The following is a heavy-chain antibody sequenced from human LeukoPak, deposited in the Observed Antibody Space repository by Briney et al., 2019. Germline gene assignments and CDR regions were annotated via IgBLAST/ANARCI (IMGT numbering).Heavy chain of an antibody. D-gene: IGHD3-22*01. J-gene: IGHJ4*02. CDR2: IYSGGST. CDR1: GFTVSSNY. CDR3: ARDHRGVVITTEY. Sequence: GGSLRLSCAAPGFTVSSNYMSWVRQAPGKGLEWVSVIYSGGSTYYADSVKGRFTISGDNSKNTLYLQMNSLRAEDTAVYYCARDHRGVVITTEYWGQGTLVTVSS. V-gene: IGHV3-53*01.